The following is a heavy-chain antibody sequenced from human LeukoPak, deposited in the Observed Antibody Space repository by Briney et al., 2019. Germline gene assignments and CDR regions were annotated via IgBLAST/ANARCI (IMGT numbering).Heavy chain of an antibody. CDR3: ARALQAASPQSQLVNYYYYGMDV. CDR2: INSDGSST. V-gene: IGHV3-74*01. CDR1: GFTFSSYW. Sequence: GGSLRLSRAASGFTFSSYWMHWVRQAPGKGLVWVSRINSDGSSTSYADSVKGRFTISRDNAKNTLYLQMNSLRAEDTAVYYCARALQAASPQSQLVNYYYYGMDVWGQGTTVTVSS. J-gene: IGHJ6*02. D-gene: IGHD6-13*01.